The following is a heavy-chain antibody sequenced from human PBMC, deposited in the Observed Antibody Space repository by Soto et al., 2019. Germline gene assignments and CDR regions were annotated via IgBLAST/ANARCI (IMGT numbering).Heavy chain of an antibody. CDR2: INPSGGST. D-gene: IGHD2-8*01. CDR1: GYTFTSYY. Sequence: ASVKVSWKASGYTFTSYYMHWVRRAPGQGHERMVIINPSGGSTSYAQKFQGRVIMTRDTSTSTVYMELSILRSEYTALYYCATQGFCTNGVCYEFDNWGEGTLVTVSS. CDR3: ATQGFCTNGVCYEFDN. J-gene: IGHJ4*02. V-gene: IGHV1-46*03.